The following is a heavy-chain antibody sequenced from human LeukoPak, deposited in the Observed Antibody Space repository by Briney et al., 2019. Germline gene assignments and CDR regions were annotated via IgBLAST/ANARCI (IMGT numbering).Heavy chain of an antibody. D-gene: IGHD2-2*01. J-gene: IGHJ6*03. CDR2: INHSGST. V-gene: IGHV4-34*01. CDR3: ARVVVPAANYYYYYYMDV. CDR1: GGSFSGYY. Sequence: SETLSLTCAVYGGSFSGYYWSWIRQPPGKRLEWIGEINHSGSTNYNPSLKSRVTIPVDTSKNQFSLKLSSVTAADTAVYYCARVVVPAANYYYYYYMDVWGKGTTVTVSS.